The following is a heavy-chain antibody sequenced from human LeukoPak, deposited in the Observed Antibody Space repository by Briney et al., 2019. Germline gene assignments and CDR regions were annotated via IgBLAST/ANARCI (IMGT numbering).Heavy chain of an antibody. V-gene: IGHV3-21*01. CDR3: ARGEGSGLWFEEASDY. D-gene: IGHD3-10*01. CDR1: GFTFSTYS. CDR2: ISSSSTYI. Sequence: GGSLRLSCAPSGFTFSTYSMNWVRQAPGKGLEWVSSISSSSTYIYYADSVKGRFTISRDNANNSLYLQMNSLRAEDTAVYYCARGEGSGLWFEEASDYWGQGTLVTVSS. J-gene: IGHJ4*01.